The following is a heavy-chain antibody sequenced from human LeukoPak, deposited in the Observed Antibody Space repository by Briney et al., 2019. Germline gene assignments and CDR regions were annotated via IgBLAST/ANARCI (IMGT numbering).Heavy chain of an antibody. D-gene: IGHD3-22*01. V-gene: IGHV3-30-3*01. CDR2: ISYDGSNK. Sequence: PGGSLRLSCAASGFTFSSYAMHWVRQAPGKGLEWVAVISYDGSNKYYADSVKGRFTISRDNSKNTLYLQMNSLRAEDTAVYYCARDNYYYDSSGLIWGQGTLVTVSS. J-gene: IGHJ4*02. CDR1: GFTFSSYA. CDR3: ARDNYYYDSSGLI.